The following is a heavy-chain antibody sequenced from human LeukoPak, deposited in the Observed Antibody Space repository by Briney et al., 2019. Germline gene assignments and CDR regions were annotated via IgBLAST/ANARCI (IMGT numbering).Heavy chain of an antibody. CDR2: INNSGST. V-gene: IGHV4-31*03. J-gene: IGHJ4*02. D-gene: IGHD3-16*01. Sequence: PSQTLSLTCTVSGGSISSGGYYWSWIRQHPGRGLEWIGYINNSGSTYDNPSFKSRVTISVDTSKNHFSLRLSSVTAADTAVYYCARGGDLRGFDYWGQGTLVTVSS. CDR1: GGSISSGGYY. CDR3: ARGGDLRGFDY.